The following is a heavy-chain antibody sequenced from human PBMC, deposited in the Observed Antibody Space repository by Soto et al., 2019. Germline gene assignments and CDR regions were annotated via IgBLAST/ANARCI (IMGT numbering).Heavy chain of an antibody. CDR2: IYTSGST. J-gene: IGHJ6*02. D-gene: IGHD3-3*01. CDR3: ARDGAWRGPPFGMDV. CDR1: GGSISSYY. V-gene: IGHV4-4*07. Sequence: SETLSLTCTVSGGSISSYYWSWIRQPAGKGLEWTGRIYTSGSTNYNPSLKSRVTMSVDTSKNQFSLKLSSVTAADTAVYYCARDGAWRGPPFGMDVWGQGTTVTVSS.